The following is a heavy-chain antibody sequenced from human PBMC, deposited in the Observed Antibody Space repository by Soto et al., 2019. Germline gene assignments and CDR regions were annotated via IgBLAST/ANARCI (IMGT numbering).Heavy chain of an antibody. CDR3: ARDLRFTIFGVVINSPEYYYYGMDV. D-gene: IGHD3-3*01. CDR1: GFTFSSYA. Sequence: GGSLRLSCAASGFTFSSYAMHWVRQAPGKGLEWVAVISYDGSNKYYADSVKGRFTISRDNSKNTLYLQMNSLRAEDTAVYYCARDLRFTIFGVVINSPEYYYYGMDVWGQGTTVTVSS. J-gene: IGHJ6*02. V-gene: IGHV3-30-3*01. CDR2: ISYDGSNK.